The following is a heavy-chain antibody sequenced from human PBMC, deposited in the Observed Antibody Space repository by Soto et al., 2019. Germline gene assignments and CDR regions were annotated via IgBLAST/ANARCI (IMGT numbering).Heavy chain of an antibody. CDR2: IYYSGST. CDR1: GVSISSYY. V-gene: IGHV4-59*01. Sequence: ETLCIACAVSGVSISSYYWSWIRQPPGKGLEWIGYIYYSGSTNYNPSLKSRVTISVDTSKNQFSLKLSSVTAADTAVYYCARGKNMEYNWNYFGYFDYWGQGTLVTVS. J-gene: IGHJ4*02. CDR3: ARGKNMEYNWNYFGYFDY. D-gene: IGHD1-7*01.